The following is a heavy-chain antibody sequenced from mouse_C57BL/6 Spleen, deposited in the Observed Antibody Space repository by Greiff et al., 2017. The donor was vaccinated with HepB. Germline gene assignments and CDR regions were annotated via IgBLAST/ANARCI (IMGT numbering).Heavy chain of an antibody. Sequence: QVQLQQPGAELVKPGASVQLSCKASGYTFTSYWMHWVKQRPGRGLEWIGRIDPNSGGTKYNEKFKSKATLTVDKPSSTAYMQLSSLTSEDSAVYYCARWGYYGTGAREYYAMDYWGQGTSVTVSS. CDR1: GYTFTSYW. J-gene: IGHJ4*01. D-gene: IGHD1-1*01. CDR3: ARWGYYGTGAREYYAMDY. CDR2: IDPNSGGT. V-gene: IGHV1-72*01.